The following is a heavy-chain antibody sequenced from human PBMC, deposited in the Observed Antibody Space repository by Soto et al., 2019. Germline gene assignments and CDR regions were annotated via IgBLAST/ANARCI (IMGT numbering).Heavy chain of an antibody. CDR3: ARHVSCISTSCYSPFIDY. CDR2: IYPGDSDT. V-gene: IGHV5-51*01. D-gene: IGHD2-2*01. Sequence: PVESLKISCKGSGYSFTSYWIGWVRQMPGKGLEWMGIIYPGDSDTRYSPSFQGQVTISADKSISTAYLQWSSLKASDTAMYYCARHVSCISTSCYSPFIDYWGQGTLVPVSS. J-gene: IGHJ4*02. CDR1: GYSFTSYW.